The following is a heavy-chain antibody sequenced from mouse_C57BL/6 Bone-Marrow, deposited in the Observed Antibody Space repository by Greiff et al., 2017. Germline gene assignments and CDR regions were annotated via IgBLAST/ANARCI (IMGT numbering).Heavy chain of an antibody. CDR1: GYTFTSYD. V-gene: IGHV1-85*01. D-gene: IGHD1-1*01. Sequence: QVQLQQSGPELVKPGASVKLSCKASGYTFTSYDINWVKQRPGQGLEWIGWIYPRDGSTKYNEKFKGKATLTVDTSSSTAYMELHSLTSEDSAVYFCARDYVSSDWYFDVWGTGTTVTVSS. CDR2: IYPRDGST. J-gene: IGHJ1*03. CDR3: ARDYVSSDWYFDV.